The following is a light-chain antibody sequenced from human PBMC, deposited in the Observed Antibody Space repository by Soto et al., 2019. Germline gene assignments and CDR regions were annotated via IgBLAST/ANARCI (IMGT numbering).Light chain of an antibody. CDR1: QSVSSY. CDR3: QQYYRTPYT. V-gene: IGKV4-1*01. J-gene: IGKJ2*01. Sequence: VLTQSPATLSLSPGERATLSCRASQSVSSYLVWYQQKPGQPPKVVMYWASTRESGVPERFSGSGSATDFTLTISSLQAEDVAVYYCQQYYRTPYTFGQGTKLEIK. CDR2: WAS.